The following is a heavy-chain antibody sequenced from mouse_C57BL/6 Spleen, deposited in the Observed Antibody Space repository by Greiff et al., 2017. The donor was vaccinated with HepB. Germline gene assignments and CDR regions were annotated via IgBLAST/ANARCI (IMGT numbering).Heavy chain of an antibody. CDR2: ISDGGSYT. V-gene: IGHV5-4*01. CDR3: ARDSSYYYGSSNFDY. CDR1: GFTFSSYA. Sequence: EVQLVESGGGLVKPGGSLKLSCAASGFTFSSYAMSWVRQTPEKRLEWVATISDGGSYTYYPDNVKGRLTISRDNAKNNLYLQMSHLKSEDTAMYYCARDSSYYYGSSNFDYWGQGTTLTVSS. J-gene: IGHJ2*01. D-gene: IGHD1-1*01.